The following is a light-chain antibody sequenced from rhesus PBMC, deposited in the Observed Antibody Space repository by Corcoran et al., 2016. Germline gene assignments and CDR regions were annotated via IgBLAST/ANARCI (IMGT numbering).Light chain of an antibody. CDR2: KAS. Sequence: DIQMTQSPSSLSASVGDRVTITCRTSENVNNYVNWYQQKPGKAPKLLIYKASTLQSGVPSRFSGSGSGTDYTFALSSLQSEDVATYYCQHNYGTPFTFGPGTKLDIK. CDR1: ENVNNY. CDR3: QHNYGTPFT. V-gene: IGKV1-74*01. J-gene: IGKJ3*01.